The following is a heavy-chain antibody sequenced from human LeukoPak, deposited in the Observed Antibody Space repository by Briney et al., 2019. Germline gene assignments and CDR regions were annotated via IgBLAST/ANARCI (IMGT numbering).Heavy chain of an antibody. V-gene: IGHV3-53*01. Sequence: GGSLRLSCAASGFTVSDNYMSWVRRAPGKGLEWVSVMYSGGDTYYANSVKGRFTFSRDISKNTLYLQMNGLRTEDTAMYYCARDAPQVPAAGVLASWGQGTLVTVSS. CDR3: ARDAPQVPAAGVLAS. D-gene: IGHD6-13*01. J-gene: IGHJ5*02. CDR2: MYSGGDT. CDR1: GFTVSDNY.